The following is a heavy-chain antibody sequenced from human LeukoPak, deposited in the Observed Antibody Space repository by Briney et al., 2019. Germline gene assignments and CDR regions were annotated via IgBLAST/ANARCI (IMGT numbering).Heavy chain of an antibody. CDR2: IYYSAST. J-gene: IGHJ5*02. D-gene: IGHD4-17*01. V-gene: IGHV4-39*07. Sequence: PSETLSLTCTVSGGSISSSSYYWGWIRQPPGKGLEWIGSIYYSASTYYNPSLKSRVTISVDTSKNQFSLKLTSVTAADTAVYYCARAGDYGDYVGWFDPWGQGTLVTVSS. CDR1: GGSISSSSYY. CDR3: ARAGDYGDYVGWFDP.